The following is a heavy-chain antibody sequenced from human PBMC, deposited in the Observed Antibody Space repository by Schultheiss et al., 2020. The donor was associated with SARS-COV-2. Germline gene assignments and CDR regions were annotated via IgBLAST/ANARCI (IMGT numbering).Heavy chain of an antibody. CDR1: GFSFSSYE. J-gene: IGHJ6*02. V-gene: IGHV3-48*03. D-gene: IGHD2-21*02. CDR2: IGGSGSTI. CDR3: ARDGDYYDYYYYGMDV. Sequence: GGSLRLSCAASGFSFSSYEMNWVRQAPGKGLEWVSYIGGSGSTIHYADSVKGRFTISRDNAKNSLYLQMNSLRAEDTAVYYCARDGDYYDYYYYGMDVWGQGTTVTVSS.